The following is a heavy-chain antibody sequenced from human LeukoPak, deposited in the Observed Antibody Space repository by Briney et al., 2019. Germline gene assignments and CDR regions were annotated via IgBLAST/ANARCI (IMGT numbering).Heavy chain of an antibody. V-gene: IGHV4-34*01. CDR3: ARGRARSVAGNPPGY. Sequence: SETLSLTCAVYGGSFSGYYWSWIRQPPGKGLEWIGEINHSGSTNYNPSLKSRVTISVDSSKNQFSLQLSSVTAADTAVYYCARGRARSVAGNPPGYWGQGTLVTVSS. CDR1: GGSFSGYY. D-gene: IGHD6-19*01. CDR2: INHSGST. J-gene: IGHJ4*02.